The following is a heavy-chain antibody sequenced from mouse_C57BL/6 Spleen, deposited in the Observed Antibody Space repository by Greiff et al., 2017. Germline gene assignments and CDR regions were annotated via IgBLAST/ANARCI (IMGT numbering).Heavy chain of an antibody. CDR3: TRGAVVAPSTRYCDV. V-gene: IGHV1-15*01. D-gene: IGHD1-1*01. CDR2: IDPETGGT. J-gene: IGHJ1*03. Sequence: QVQLKQSGAELVRPGASVTLSCKASGYTFTDYEMHWVKQTPVHGLEWIGAIDPETGGTAYNQKFKGKAILTADKSSSTAYMELRSLTSEDSAVYYCTRGAVVAPSTRYCDVWGTGTTVT. CDR1: GYTFTDYE.